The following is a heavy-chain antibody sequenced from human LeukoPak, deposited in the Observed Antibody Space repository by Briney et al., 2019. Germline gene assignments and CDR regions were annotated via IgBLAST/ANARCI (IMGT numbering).Heavy chain of an antibody. V-gene: IGHV4-39*07. CDR2: GYHIGSP. CDR3: ARITSDNYYYYYMDV. D-gene: IGHD2-2*01. Sequence: PSETLSLTCSVSGGSISSINYYWAWIRQPPGKGLEWIGSGYHIGSPYDNPALKRRVTISVDTSTNQFSLKLSSVTAADTAVYYCARITSDNYYYYYMDVWGKGTTVTVSS. J-gene: IGHJ6*03. CDR1: GGSISSINYY.